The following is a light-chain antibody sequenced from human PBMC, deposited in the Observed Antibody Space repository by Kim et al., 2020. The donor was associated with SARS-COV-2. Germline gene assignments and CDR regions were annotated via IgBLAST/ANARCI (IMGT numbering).Light chain of an antibody. Sequence: ESPAQTGTSTCSGDKLRDEYAFWYQQRPGQTPVLFIYQDSKRPSGIPERFSGSNSGNTSTLTISGTQAMDEADYYCQAWDSSAGVFGGGTQLTVL. CDR1: KLRDEY. CDR2: QDS. J-gene: IGLJ2*01. V-gene: IGLV3-1*01. CDR3: QAWDSSAGV.